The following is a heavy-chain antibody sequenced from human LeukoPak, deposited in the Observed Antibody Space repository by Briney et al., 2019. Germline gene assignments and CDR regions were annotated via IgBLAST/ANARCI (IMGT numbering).Heavy chain of an antibody. V-gene: IGHV3-7*01. CDR3: ARDAGGYGFYGDY. J-gene: IGHJ4*02. D-gene: IGHD5-18*01. CDR1: GFSFSNYW. CDR2: IKQDGSEE. Sequence: GGSLRLSCAASGFSFSNYWMSWVRQAPGKGLEWVANIKQDGSEEYYVDSVKGRFTISRDSAKSSLYLQMNSLRADDTAVYYCARDAGGYGFYGDYWGQGTLVTVSS.